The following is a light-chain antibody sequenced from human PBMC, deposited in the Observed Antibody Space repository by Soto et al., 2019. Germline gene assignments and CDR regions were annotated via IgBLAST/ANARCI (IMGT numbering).Light chain of an antibody. CDR1: QSVSSSS. Sequence: IVLTQSPGTLSLSPGEGATLSCRTSQSVSSSSLAWYQQKPGQAPRLLIYSASSRAPGIPDRFSGSGSETDFTLTISRLGPEDFAVYYCQQYGSSPITFGQGTRLEIK. CDR3: QQYGSSPIT. J-gene: IGKJ5*01. V-gene: IGKV3-20*01. CDR2: SAS.